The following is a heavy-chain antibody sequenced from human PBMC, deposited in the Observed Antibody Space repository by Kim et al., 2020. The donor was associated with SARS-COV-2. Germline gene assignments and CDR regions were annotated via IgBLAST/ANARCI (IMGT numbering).Heavy chain of an antibody. V-gene: IGHV3-53*01. Sequence: SVKGRFTISGDNSRNTLYLQMNSLRAEDTAVYYCARDPRSGWYRDWYFDLWGRGTLVTVSS. D-gene: IGHD6-19*01. CDR3: ARDPRSGWYRDWYFDL. J-gene: IGHJ2*01.